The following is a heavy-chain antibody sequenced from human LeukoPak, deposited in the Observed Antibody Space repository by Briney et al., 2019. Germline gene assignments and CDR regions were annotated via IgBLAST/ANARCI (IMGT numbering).Heavy chain of an antibody. CDR2: IKQDGSEK. CDR1: GFTFSSYW. V-gene: IGHV3-7*04. D-gene: IGHD3-10*01. J-gene: IGHJ1*01. CDR3: ARDVESMNRAWGRLFQH. Sequence: PGGSLRLSCAASGFTFSSYWMSWVRQAPGKGLEWVANIKQDGSEKYYVDSVKGRFTISRDNAKNSLYLQMNSLRVEDTGVYYCARDVESMNRAWGRLFQHWGPGTLVTVSS.